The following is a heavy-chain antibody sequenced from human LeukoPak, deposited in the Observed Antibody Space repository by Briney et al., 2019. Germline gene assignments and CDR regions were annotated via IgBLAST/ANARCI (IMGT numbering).Heavy chain of an antibody. J-gene: IGHJ4*02. CDR3: AKDSAVGGGYLDY. CDR2: ISGTGGNT. D-gene: IGHD1-26*01. Sequence: PGGPLRFSCAASGFTFSSYAMSWLRQAPGKGLEAVSSISGTGGNTYYTDSVKARYTISRDNPKNTLYLQMNSVSAEDTAVYYCAKDSAVGGGYLDYWGQGTLVTVSS. V-gene: IGHV3-23*01. CDR1: GFTFSSYA.